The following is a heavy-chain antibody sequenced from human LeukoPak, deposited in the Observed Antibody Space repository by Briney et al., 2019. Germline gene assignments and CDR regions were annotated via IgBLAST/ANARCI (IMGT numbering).Heavy chain of an antibody. CDR1: GFTFSSYA. CDR3: ARDYIPIAAGTTTILVS. Sequence: TGGSLRLSCAASGFTFSSYAMHWVRQAPGKGLEWVAVISYDGSNKYYADSVKGRFTISRDNSKNTLYLQMNSLRAEDTAVYYCARDYIPIAAGTTTILVSWGQGTLVTVSS. D-gene: IGHD6-13*01. V-gene: IGHV3-30-3*01. CDR2: ISYDGSNK. J-gene: IGHJ4*02.